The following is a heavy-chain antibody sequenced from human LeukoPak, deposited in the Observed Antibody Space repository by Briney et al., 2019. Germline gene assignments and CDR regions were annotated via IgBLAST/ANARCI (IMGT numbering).Heavy chain of an antibody. J-gene: IGHJ4*02. V-gene: IGHV4-34*01. D-gene: IGHD6-19*01. CDR1: GGSFSGYH. CDR2: INHSGST. Sequence: SETLSLTCAVYGGSFSGYHWSWIRQPPGKGLEGIGEINHSGSTNYNPSLASRVTISVDTCKNQFSLRLPSLTAADTAVYYCVRGGDSGWFDFDCWGQETLVTVSS. CDR3: VRGGDSGWFDFDC.